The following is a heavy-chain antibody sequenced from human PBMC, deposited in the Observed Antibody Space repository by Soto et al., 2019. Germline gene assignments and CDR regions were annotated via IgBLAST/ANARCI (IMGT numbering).Heavy chain of an antibody. CDR2: IYYSGST. CDR3: ARRDSTAKVWY. V-gene: IGHV4-39*01. J-gene: IGHJ4*02. CDR1: GGSISSSSYY. D-gene: IGHD4-17*01. Sequence: NPSETLSLTCTVSGGSISSSSYYWGWIRQPPGKGLEWIGSIYYSGSTYYNPSLKSRVTISVDTSKNQFSLKLSSVTAADTAVYYCARRDSTAKVWYWGQGTLVTVSS.